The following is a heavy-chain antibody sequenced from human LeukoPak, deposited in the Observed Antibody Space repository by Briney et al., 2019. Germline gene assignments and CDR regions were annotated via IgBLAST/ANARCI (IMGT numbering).Heavy chain of an antibody. CDR2: INSDGSST. CDR1: GFTFSAYW. V-gene: IGHV3-74*01. Sequence: GGSLRLSCAASGFTFSAYWMHWVRQAPGKGLVWLSRINSDGSSTSYADSVKGRFTISRDNAKNTLYLQMNSLRAEDTAVYYCARVGSSSWYESDYWGQGTLVTASS. CDR3: ARVGSSSWYESDY. J-gene: IGHJ4*02. D-gene: IGHD6-13*01.